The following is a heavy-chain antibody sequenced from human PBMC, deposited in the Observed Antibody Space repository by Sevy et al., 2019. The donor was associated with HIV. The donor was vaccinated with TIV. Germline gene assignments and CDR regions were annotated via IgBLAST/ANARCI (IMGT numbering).Heavy chain of an antibody. Sequence: GGSLRLSCAASGLSFTSNGMSWVRQAPGKGLEWVAGITSGGATYYADPVKGRFTVSRNNSKNTLYLQLNHLRADETAVFYCAGGDTPMITVLDYWGQGTLLTVSS. D-gene: IGHD3-16*01. CDR2: ITSGGAT. CDR3: AGGDTPMITVLDY. CDR1: GLSFTSNG. V-gene: IGHV3-23*01. J-gene: IGHJ4*02.